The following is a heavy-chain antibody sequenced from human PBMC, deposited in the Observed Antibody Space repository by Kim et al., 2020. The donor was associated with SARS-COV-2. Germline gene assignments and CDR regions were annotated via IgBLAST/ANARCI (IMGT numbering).Heavy chain of an antibody. J-gene: IGHJ3*02. V-gene: IGHV1-3*01. Sequence: ASVKVSCKASGYTFTSYAMHWVRQAPGQRLEWMGWINAGTGNTKYSQKFQGRVTITRDTSASTAYMELSSLRSEDTAVYYCARGFPPTRYFDWLHNAFDIWGQGTMVTVSS. CDR2: INAGTGNT. D-gene: IGHD3-9*01. CDR3: ARGFPPTRYFDWLHNAFDI. CDR1: GYTFTSYA.